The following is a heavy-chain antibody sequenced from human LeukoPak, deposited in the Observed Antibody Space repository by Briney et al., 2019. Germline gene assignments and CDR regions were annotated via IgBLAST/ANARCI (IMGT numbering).Heavy chain of an antibody. D-gene: IGHD2-15*01. CDR3: ARDAVQAGTPFYFVF. CDR1: GFIFASYG. CDR2: ISAGSSNT. V-gene: IGHV3-48*01. Sequence: GGSLRLSCSASGFIFASYGMNWVRQAPGKGLQWVSYISAGSSNTFYADSVKGRFTISRDDADNSLHLQMNSLSAEDTAVYYCARDAVQAGTPFYFVFWGQGALVTVSS. J-gene: IGHJ4*02.